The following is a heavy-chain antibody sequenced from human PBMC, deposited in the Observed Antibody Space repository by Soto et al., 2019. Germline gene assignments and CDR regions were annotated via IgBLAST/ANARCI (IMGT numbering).Heavy chain of an antibody. CDR3: ARAPSDKYSGYDYYFDY. CDR2: IYPGDSDT. CDR1: GYSFTSYW. Sequence: GESLKISCKGSGYSFTSYWIGWVRQMPGKGLEWMGIIYPGDSDTRYSPSFQGQVTISADKSISTAYLLWSSLKASDTAMYYCARAPSDKYSGYDYYFDYWGQGTLVTVSS. V-gene: IGHV5-51*01. J-gene: IGHJ4*02. D-gene: IGHD5-12*01.